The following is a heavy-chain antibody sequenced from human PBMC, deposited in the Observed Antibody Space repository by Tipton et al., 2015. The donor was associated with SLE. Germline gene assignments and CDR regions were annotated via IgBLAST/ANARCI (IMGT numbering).Heavy chain of an antibody. V-gene: IGHV4-31*03. CDR3: ARMGDRWYFDL. CDR1: GGSISSGGHY. Sequence: TLSLTCTVSGGSISSGGHYWTWIRQHPGKGLEFIAFIYFSGRTYYSPSLKSRVTISVDTSENQFSLKLSSVTAADTAVYHCARMGDRWYFDLWGRGTLLTVSS. D-gene: IGHD3-16*01. J-gene: IGHJ2*01. CDR2: IYFSGRT.